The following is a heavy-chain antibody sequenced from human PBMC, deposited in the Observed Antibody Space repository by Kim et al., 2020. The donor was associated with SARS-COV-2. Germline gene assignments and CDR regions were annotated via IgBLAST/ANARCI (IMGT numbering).Heavy chain of an antibody. V-gene: IGHV3-23*01. J-gene: IGHJ6*02. CDR2: ISGSGGST. CDR3: AKALELLDFYYYGMDV. CDR1: GFTFSSYA. D-gene: IGHD1-7*01. Sequence: GGSLRLSCAASGFTFSSYAMSWVRQAPGKGLEWVSVISGSGGSTYYADSVKGRFTISRDNSKNTLYLQMNSLRVEDTAVYYCAKALELLDFYYYGMDVWGQGTTVTASS.